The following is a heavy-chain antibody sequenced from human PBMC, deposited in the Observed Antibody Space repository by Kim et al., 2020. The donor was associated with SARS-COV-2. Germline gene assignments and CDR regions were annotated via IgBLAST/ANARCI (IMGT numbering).Heavy chain of an antibody. D-gene: IGHD3-10*01. V-gene: IGHV1-69*13. CDR3: AREGTVDYYGSGSYYTLKYYFDS. CDR1: GGTFSSYA. Sequence: SVKVSCKASGGTFSSYAISWVRQAPGQGLEWMGGIIPIFGTANYAQKFQGRVTITADESTSTAYMELSSLRSEDTDVYYCAREGTVDYYGSGSYYTLKYYFDSWGQGTLVTVSS. CDR2: IIPIFGTA. J-gene: IGHJ4*02.